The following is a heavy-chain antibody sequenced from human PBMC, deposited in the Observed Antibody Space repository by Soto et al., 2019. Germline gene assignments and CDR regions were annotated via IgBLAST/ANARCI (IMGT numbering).Heavy chain of an antibody. V-gene: IGHV4-59*01. Sequence: PSETLSLTCSFSCFSIISYYWTWIRQPLGKRLEWIGYVYHSGITNYNPSLKSRVTMSVDTSKKQFSLKLSSVTAADTAVYYCVRDLTIGGFFDPWGQGTLVTVSS. CDR3: VRDLTIGGFFDP. CDR2: VYHSGIT. CDR1: CFSIISYY. D-gene: IGHD3-10*01. J-gene: IGHJ5*02.